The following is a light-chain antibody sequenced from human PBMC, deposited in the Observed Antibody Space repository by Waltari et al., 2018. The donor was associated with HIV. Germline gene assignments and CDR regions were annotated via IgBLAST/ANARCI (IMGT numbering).Light chain of an antibody. J-gene: IGKJ4*02. CDR1: QSISDW. CDR3: QQYKSYPLT. Sequence: DTQMTQSPSTLSASVRDRVTITCRASQSISDWLAWYQQKPGRAPNLLIYQASKLKSGVPSRCSGGASGTEFTLTISGLQPEDFATYFCQQYKSYPLTFGRGTEVEIK. CDR2: QAS. V-gene: IGKV1-5*03.